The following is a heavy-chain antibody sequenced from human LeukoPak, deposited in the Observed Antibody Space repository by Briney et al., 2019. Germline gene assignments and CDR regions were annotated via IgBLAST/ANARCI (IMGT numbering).Heavy chain of an antibody. CDR2: ISYDGSNK. Sequence: GGFLRLSCAASGFTFSNYAMSWVRQAPGKGLEWVAVISYDGSNKYYADSVKGRFTISRDNSKNTLYLQMNSLRAEDTAVYYCAREDSHYFDYWGQGTLVTVSS. CDR1: GFTFSNYA. J-gene: IGHJ4*02. V-gene: IGHV3-30-3*01. D-gene: IGHD3/OR15-3a*01. CDR3: AREDSHYFDY.